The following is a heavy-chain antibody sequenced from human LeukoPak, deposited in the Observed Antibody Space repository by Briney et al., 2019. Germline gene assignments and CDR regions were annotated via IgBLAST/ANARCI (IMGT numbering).Heavy chain of an antibody. CDR3: ARTGSYDHDWGSYPALDY. CDR2: IEHSGST. J-gene: IGHJ4*02. V-gene: IGHV4-34*01. CDR1: GGSFSAY. Sequence: PETLSLTCARYGGSFSAYWAWIRQPPGKGLEWIGSIEHSGSTDYNPYLGSRVAISLDTSKHQSSLQLSSVTAADTAVYYCARTGSYDHDWGSYPALDYWGQGTLVTVAS. D-gene: IGHD3-16*02.